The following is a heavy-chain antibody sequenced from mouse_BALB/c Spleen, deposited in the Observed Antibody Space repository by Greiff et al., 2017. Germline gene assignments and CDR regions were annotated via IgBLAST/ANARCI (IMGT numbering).Heavy chain of an antibody. CDR2: ISSGGST. V-gene: IGHV5-6-5*01. J-gene: IGHJ2*01. CDR1: GFTFSSYA. D-gene: IGHD2-1*01. CDR3: AREGGYYGNYALDY. Sequence: EVKLVESGGGLVQPGGSRKLSCAASGFTFSSYAMSWVRQTPEKRLEWVASISSGGSTYYPDSVKGRFTISRDNARNILYLQMSSLRSEDTAMYYCAREGGYYGNYALDYWGQGTTLTVSS.